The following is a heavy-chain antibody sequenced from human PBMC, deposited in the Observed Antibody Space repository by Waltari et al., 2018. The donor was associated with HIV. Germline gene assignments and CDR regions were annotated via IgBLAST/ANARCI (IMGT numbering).Heavy chain of an antibody. Sequence: HITLKESCPTPVKPTQTLTLTFTFPPFSLSPRGLGVGWLRPPPGKALAWLALIYWDAAKRYSPSLKSRLTITKDTSKNQVVLTMTNMDPVDTATYYCAHRQEGIAAAGVDYWGQGTLVTVSS. V-gene: IGHV2-5*02. D-gene: IGHD6-13*01. CDR2: IYWDAAK. J-gene: IGHJ4*02. CDR3: AHRQEGIAAAGVDY. CDR1: PFSLSPRGLG.